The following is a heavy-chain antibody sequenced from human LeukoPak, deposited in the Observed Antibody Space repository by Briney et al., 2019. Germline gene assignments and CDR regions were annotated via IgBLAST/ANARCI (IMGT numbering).Heavy chain of an antibody. D-gene: IGHD5-24*01. CDR1: GFALSSHW. CDR2: ISYDGSNK. J-gene: IGHJ4*02. V-gene: IGHV3-30-3*01. CDR3: ARAKSRDGYIFDY. Sequence: GGSLRLSCAASGFALSSHWMTWVRQAPGKGLEWVAVISYDGSNKYYADSVKGRFTISRDNSKNTLYLQMNSLRAEDTAVYYCARAKSRDGYIFDYWGQGTLVTVSS.